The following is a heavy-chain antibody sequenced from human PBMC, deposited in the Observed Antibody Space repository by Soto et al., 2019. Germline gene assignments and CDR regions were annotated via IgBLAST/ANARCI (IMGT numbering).Heavy chain of an antibody. CDR3: ARDRDYYDSSGPGY. CDR2: ISSSSSYI. Sequence: GGSLRLSCAASGFTFSDYYMRWIRQAPGKGLEWVSYISSSSSYIKYADSVKGRFTISRDNSKNSLYLQMNSLRAEDTAVYYCARDRDYYDSSGPGYWGQGTLVTVSS. CDR1: GFTFSDYY. D-gene: IGHD3-22*01. V-gene: IGHV3-11*06. J-gene: IGHJ4*02.